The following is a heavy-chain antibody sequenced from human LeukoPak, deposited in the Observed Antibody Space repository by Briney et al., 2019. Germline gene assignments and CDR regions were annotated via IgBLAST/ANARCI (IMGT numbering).Heavy chain of an antibody. V-gene: IGHV1-2*02. Sequence: ASVKVSCKASGYTFTSQYMHWLRQAPGQGLEWMGWINPNSGGTNYAQKFQGRVTMTRDTSISTAYMELSRLRSDDTAVYYCARDKLGGYYYYYMDVWGKGTTVTVSS. D-gene: IGHD3-16*01. CDR3: ARDKLGGYYYYYMDV. CDR1: GYTFTSQY. J-gene: IGHJ6*03. CDR2: INPNSGGT.